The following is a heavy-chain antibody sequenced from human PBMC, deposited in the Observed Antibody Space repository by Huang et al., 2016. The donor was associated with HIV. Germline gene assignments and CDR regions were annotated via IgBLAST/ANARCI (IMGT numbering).Heavy chain of an antibody. Sequence: EVHLVESGGGLVQPGRSLRLSCAASGFTFRSYWMNWVRQPPGRGLEWVANINQEGNERFYVDSVRGRFTISRDNANNSVSLQLNSLKAEDTAVYYCARGFRAKPGDYWGQGTLVTVSS. CDR2: INQEGNER. CDR3: ARGFRAKPGDY. V-gene: IGHV3-7*04. J-gene: IGHJ4*02. CDR1: GFTFRSYW.